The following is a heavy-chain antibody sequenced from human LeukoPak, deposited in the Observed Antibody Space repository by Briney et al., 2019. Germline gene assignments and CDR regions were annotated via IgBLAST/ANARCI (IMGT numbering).Heavy chain of an antibody. CDR2: IYTSGST. CDR1: GGSISGGSYY. Sequence: PSQTLSLTCTVSGGSISGGSYYWSWIRQPAGKGLEWIGRIYTSGSTNYNPSLKSRVTIPVDTSKNQFSLKLSSVTAADTAVYYCARERWVDAFDIWGQGTMVTVSS. CDR3: ARERWVDAFDI. V-gene: IGHV4-61*02. D-gene: IGHD5-24*01. J-gene: IGHJ3*02.